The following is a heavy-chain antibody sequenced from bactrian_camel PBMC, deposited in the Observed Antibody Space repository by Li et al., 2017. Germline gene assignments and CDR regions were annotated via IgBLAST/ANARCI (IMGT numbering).Heavy chain of an antibody. CDR1: GFTFSTYW. J-gene: IGHJ6*01. D-gene: IGHD4*01. CDR2: INTGGGTT. Sequence: HVQLVESGGGLVQAGGSLRLSCAASGFTFSTYWMYWVRQAPGKGLEWLSGINTGGGTTYYADSVQGRFTSSRDNAKNTVYLQMNSLKPEDTAVYYCVRAYIDYASNQPDFHYWGQGTQVTVS. V-gene: IGHV3S1*01. CDR3: VRAYIDYASNQPDFHY.